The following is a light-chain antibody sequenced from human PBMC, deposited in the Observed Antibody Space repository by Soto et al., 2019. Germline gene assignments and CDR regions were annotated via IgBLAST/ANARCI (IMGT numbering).Light chain of an antibody. V-gene: IGLV2-14*03. CDR1: SSDIGAYNF. J-gene: IGLJ2*01. CDR2: DVN. Sequence: QSALTQPASVSGSPGQSITISCTGTSSDIGAYNFVSWYQQHPGKAPKLMLYDVNIRPSGVSNRFSGSKSGNTASLTISGLQAEDEAGYYCTSWTTSTTMIFGGGTQLTVL. CDR3: TSWTTSTTMI.